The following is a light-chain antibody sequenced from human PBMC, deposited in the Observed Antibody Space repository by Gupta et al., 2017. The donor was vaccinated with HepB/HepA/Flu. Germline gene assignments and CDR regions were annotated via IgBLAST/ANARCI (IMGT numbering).Light chain of an antibody. V-gene: IGLV2-23*02. CDR3: CSYAGSNIWV. CDR1: SSDVGSYNL. Sequence: QSALTQPASVSGPPGQSITISCTGTSSDVGSYNLVSWYQQHPGKDPNRMMYDVSKRPSGVSNRFSASKSGNADSLTISGLQDEDEADYYCCSYAGSNIWVFGGGTKLTVL. J-gene: IGLJ3*02. CDR2: DVS.